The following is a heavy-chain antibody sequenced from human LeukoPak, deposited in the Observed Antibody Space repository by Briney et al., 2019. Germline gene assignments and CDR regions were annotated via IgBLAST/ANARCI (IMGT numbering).Heavy chain of an antibody. CDR3: ARDLGRYNWNYDFDY. CDR1: GFTFSSYA. J-gene: IGHJ4*02. D-gene: IGHD1-7*01. Sequence: GRSLRLSCAASGFTFSSYAMHWVRQAPGKGLEWVAVISYDGSDKYYADSVKGRFTISGDNSKNTLYLQMNSLRAEDTAVYYCARDLGRYNWNYDFDYWGQGTLVTVSS. V-gene: IGHV3-30-3*01. CDR2: ISYDGSDK.